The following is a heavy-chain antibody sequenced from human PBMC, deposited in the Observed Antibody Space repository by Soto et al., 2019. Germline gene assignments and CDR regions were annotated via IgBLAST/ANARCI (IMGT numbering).Heavy chain of an antibody. CDR2: ISAYNGNT. CDR3: ARFSGRSYNKYYFYYGMDV. V-gene: IGHV1-18*01. J-gene: IGHJ6*02. D-gene: IGHD2-15*01. CDR1: GYTFTSYG. Sequence: ASVKVSCKASGYTFTSYGISWVRQAPGQGLDWMGWISAYNGNTKYAQDLQGRVTMTTDTSTSTAYMELRSLRSDDTAVYYCARFSGRSYNKYYFYYGMDVWGQGTTVTVSS.